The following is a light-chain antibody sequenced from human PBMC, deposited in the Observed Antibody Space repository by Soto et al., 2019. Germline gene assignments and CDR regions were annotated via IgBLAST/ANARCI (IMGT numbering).Light chain of an antibody. Sequence: QSVLTQPPSAYGTPGQRVIISCSGSSSNLGSNSGNWYQQLPGTAPKLLIYNTYQLHLGVPDRFSGSKSGTSASLAISVLQSDDEGDYFCAAWDDSLNGPVFGGGTKLTV. CDR1: SSNLGSNS. CDR3: AAWDDSLNGPV. CDR2: NTY. J-gene: IGLJ3*02. V-gene: IGLV1-44*01.